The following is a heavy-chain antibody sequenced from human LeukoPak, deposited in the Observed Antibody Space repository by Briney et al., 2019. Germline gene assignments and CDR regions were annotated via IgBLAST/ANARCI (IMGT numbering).Heavy chain of an antibody. J-gene: IGHJ3*02. D-gene: IGHD3-10*01. CDR1: GGSISSYY. CDR2: IYYSGST. CDR3: ARDQGMGRGAFDI. V-gene: IGHV4-59*01. Sequence: PSETLSLTCTVSGGSISSYYWSWIRQPPGKGLEWIGYIYYSGSTNYNPSLKSRVTISVDTSKNQFSLKLSSVTAADTAVYYCARDQGMGRGAFDIWGQGTMVTVSS.